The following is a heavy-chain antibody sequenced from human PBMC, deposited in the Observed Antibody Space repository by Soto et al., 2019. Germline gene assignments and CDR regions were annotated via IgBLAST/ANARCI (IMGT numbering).Heavy chain of an antibody. J-gene: IGHJ4*02. V-gene: IGHV4-4*02. CDR1: GDSISSSHW. Sequence: QVQLQESGPGLVEPSGTLSLTCAVSGDSISSSHWWSWVRQSPGKGLEWIGEIFHSGATKYNPSLESRVTMSGDKSNNQLSLKLRSVTAADTAVYYCARQLERGDLPEGFEYWGQGTLATVSS. CDR3: ARQLERGDLPEGFEY. D-gene: IGHD1-1*01. CDR2: IFHSGAT.